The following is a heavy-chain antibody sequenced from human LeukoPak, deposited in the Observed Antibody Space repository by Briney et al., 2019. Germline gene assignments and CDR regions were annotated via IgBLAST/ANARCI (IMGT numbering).Heavy chain of an antibody. D-gene: IGHD2-2*01. CDR3: ARLDCSSTSCYGGYNWFDP. V-gene: IGHV4-38-2*01. CDR1: GYSISSDYY. J-gene: IGHJ5*02. Sequence: PSETLSLTCAVSGYSISSDYYWGWIRQPPGKGLEWIGNIYHSGSTYYSPSLKSRVSISVDTSKHQFSLKLSSVAAADTAVYYCARLDCSSTSCYGGYNWFDPWGQGTLVTVSS. CDR2: IYHSGST.